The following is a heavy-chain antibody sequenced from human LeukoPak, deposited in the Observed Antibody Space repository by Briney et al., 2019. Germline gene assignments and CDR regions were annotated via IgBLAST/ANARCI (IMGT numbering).Heavy chain of an antibody. Sequence: SETLSLTCTVSGGSISGYYCSWVRQPPGKGPEWIGYMYYSGNTNSNPSLKSRVTISVDTSKNQCSLKLSSVTAADAAVYYCARVNDYGSVLWGQGTRVTVSS. V-gene: IGHV4-59*01. CDR1: GGSISGYY. J-gene: IGHJ3*01. CDR2: MYYSGNT. CDR3: ARVNDYGSVL. D-gene: IGHD3-10*01.